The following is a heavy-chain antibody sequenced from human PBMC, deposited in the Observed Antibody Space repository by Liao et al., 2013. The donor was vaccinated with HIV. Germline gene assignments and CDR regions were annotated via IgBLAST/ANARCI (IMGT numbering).Heavy chain of an antibody. CDR2: IYTSGST. V-gene: IGHV4-61*02. CDR3: ARLGKDGDF. J-gene: IGHJ4*02. Sequence: QVQLQESGPGLVKPSQTLSLTCTVSGGSISSGSYYWSWIRQPAGKGLEWIGRIYTSGSTNYNPSLKSRVTISVDTSKNQFSLKLSSVTAADTAVYYCARLGKDGDFWGQGNPGSPSPQ. CDR1: GGSISSGSYY. D-gene: IGHD7-27*01.